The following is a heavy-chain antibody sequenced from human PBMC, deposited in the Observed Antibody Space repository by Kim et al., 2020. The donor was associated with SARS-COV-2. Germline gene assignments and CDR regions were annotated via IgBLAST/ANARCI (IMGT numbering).Heavy chain of an antibody. CDR1: GFTFSSYA. Sequence: GGSLRLSCAASGFTFSSYAMSWVRQAPGKGLEWVSAISGGGGSTYYAASVKGRFTISRDNSKNTLYLQMNSLRADDTAVYYCAKDRGFASGSNGCDPWGQGTLVTVSS. J-gene: IGHJ5*02. CDR3: AKDRGFASGSNGCDP. CDR2: ISGGGGST. V-gene: IGHV3-23*01. D-gene: IGHD3-10*01.